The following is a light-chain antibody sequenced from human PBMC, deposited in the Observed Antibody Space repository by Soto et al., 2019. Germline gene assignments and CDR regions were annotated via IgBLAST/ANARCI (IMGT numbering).Light chain of an antibody. V-gene: IGLV2-23*01. CDR3: CSYAGGYV. CDR1: SSDVGSNNL. CDR2: EGS. J-gene: IGLJ1*01. Sequence: SVLRHAGNVCGSRGQSIHLHCTGTSSDVGSNNLVSWYQQHPGKAPKLLIYEGSKRPSGVSNRFSGSKSGNTASLTISGLQAEDEADYYCCSYAGGYVFGTGTKVTVL.